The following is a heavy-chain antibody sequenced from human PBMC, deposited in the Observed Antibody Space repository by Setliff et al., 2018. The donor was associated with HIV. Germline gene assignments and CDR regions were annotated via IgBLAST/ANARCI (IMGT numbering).Heavy chain of an antibody. CDR3: ARDRPLAYCGGDCPSGGNAFDI. Sequence: ASVKVSCKASGYTFTAYGITWVRQAPGQGLEWMGWMSAYNGNTNYAQKLQGRVTMTTDTSTSTAYMELRSLRSDDTAVYYCARDRPLAYCGGDCPSGGNAFDIWGQGTMVTVSS. CDR1: GYTFTAYG. V-gene: IGHV1-18*04. CDR2: MSAYNGNT. J-gene: IGHJ3*02. D-gene: IGHD2-21*02.